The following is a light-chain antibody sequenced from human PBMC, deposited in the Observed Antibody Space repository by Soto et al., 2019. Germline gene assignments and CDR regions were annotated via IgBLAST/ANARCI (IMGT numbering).Light chain of an antibody. V-gene: IGKV1-5*03. CDR3: QQYSIYSRT. CDR2: KAS. J-gene: IGKJ2*01. Sequence: DIQMTQSPSTLSASVGDRVTITCRASQSIDTWLAWYQQKPGKAPKILIYKASSLESGVPSRFSGSGSGTEFTLTISSLQPDDFAPYYCQQYSIYSRTFGQGTKLAIK. CDR1: QSIDTW.